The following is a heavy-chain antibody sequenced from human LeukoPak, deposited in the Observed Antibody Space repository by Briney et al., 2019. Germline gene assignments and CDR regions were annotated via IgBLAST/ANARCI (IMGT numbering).Heavy chain of an antibody. D-gene: IGHD6-6*01. V-gene: IGHV3-74*01. CDR3: ARLNWQLDHYFDY. CDR1: GFSFSTYW. Sequence: GGSLRLSCAASGFSFSTYWMHWVRHAPGKGLVWVSRINSDGSGTDYADSVKGRFSISRDNGKNTVYRQMNSLRAEDTAVYYCARLNWQLDHYFDYWGQGTPVTVSS. J-gene: IGHJ4*02. CDR2: INSDGSGT.